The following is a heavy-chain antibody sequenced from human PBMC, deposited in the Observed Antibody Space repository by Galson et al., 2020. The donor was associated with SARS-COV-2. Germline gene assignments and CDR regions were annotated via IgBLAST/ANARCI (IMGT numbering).Heavy chain of an antibody. Sequence: SETLSLTCTVSGGSISSGGYYWSWIRQHPGKGLEWIGYIYYSGSTYYNPSLKSRVTISVDTSKNQLSLKLSSVTAADTAVYYCARDMGGSDTGFGGAFDIWGQGTMVTVSS. CDR3: ARDMGGSDTGFGGAFDI. V-gene: IGHV4-31*03. CDR2: IYYSGST. CDR1: GGSISSGGYY. D-gene: IGHD3-16*01. J-gene: IGHJ3*02.